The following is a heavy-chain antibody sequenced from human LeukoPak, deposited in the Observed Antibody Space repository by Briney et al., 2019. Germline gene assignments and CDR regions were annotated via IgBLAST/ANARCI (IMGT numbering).Heavy chain of an antibody. Sequence: SETLSLTCTVSGGSISSSSYYWGWIRQPPGKGLEWIGSIYYSGSTYYNPSLKSRVTISVDTSKNQFSLKLSSVTAADTAVYYCASTIAAARPYGMDVWGQGTTVTVSS. J-gene: IGHJ6*02. D-gene: IGHD6-13*01. CDR1: GGSISSSSYY. V-gene: IGHV4-39*07. CDR2: IYYSGST. CDR3: ASTIAAARPYGMDV.